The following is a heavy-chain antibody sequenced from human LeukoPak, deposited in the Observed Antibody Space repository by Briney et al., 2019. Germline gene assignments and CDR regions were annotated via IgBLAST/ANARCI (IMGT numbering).Heavy chain of an antibody. Sequence: SETLSLTSTVSGGSISPYYWTWIRQPPGKGLEWIGYIYHSGSTNYNPSLKSRVTISVDTSKNQFSLKVSSVTAADTAMYYCARHFHRVPFGPFDYWGQGTLVTVSS. CDR3: ARHFHRVPFGPFDY. CDR2: IYHSGST. D-gene: IGHD3-16*01. CDR1: GGSISPYY. V-gene: IGHV4-59*08. J-gene: IGHJ4*02.